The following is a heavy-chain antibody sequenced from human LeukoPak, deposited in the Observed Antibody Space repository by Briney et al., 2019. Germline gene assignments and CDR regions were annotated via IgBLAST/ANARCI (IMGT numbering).Heavy chain of an antibody. Sequence: ASMKVSCKASGYTFTNYGISWVRQAPGQGLEWMGWISGYNGNTNYAQKLQGRVTVTTDTSTSTACMELRSPRSDDTAVYYCARGYMGTTSYFDYWGQGTLVTVSS. D-gene: IGHD1-26*01. CDR2: ISGYNGNT. J-gene: IGHJ4*02. V-gene: IGHV1-18*01. CDR3: ARGYMGTTSYFDY. CDR1: GYTFTNYG.